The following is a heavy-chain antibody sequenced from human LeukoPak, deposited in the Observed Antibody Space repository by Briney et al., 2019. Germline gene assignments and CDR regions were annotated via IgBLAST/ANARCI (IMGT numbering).Heavy chain of an antibody. CDR1: GFTFSSYA. Sequence: GGSLRVSCATSGFTFSSYATAWVRQVPGKGLEWVSAISGSGDRTYYADSVKGRFIISRDNSQNTLSLQMNNLRAEDTAIYYCAKTFTSGWYTGEYFQHWGQGTLVTVSS. D-gene: IGHD6-19*01. CDR2: ISGSGDRT. J-gene: IGHJ1*01. V-gene: IGHV3-23*01. CDR3: AKTFTSGWYTGEYFQH.